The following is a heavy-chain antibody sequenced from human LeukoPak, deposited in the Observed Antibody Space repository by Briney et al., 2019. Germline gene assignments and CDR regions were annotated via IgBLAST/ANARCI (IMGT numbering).Heavy chain of an antibody. CDR3: ARESKYSGYPFDY. CDR2: VNSDGSGT. CDR1: GFTFSNYW. V-gene: IGHV3-74*03. D-gene: IGHD5-12*01. J-gene: IGHJ4*02. Sequence: GGSLRLSCAASGFTFSNYWMHWVRQAPGKGLVWVARVNSDGSGTTYADSVKGRFTISRDNAKNTLYLQMNSLRAGDTAVYYCARESKYSGYPFDYWGQGTLVTVSS.